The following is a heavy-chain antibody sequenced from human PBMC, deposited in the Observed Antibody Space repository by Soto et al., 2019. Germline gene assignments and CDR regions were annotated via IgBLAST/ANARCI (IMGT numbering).Heavy chain of an antibody. D-gene: IGHD3-10*01. CDR2: IYHSGST. CDR3: ARVDSYYGSGSYSSNWFEP. V-gene: IGHV4-30-2*01. Sequence: PSETLSVTCSVSHGSISSGRCSWSSIKQPPLKVLEWIGYIYHSGSTYYNPSLKSRVTISVDRSKNQFSLKLSSVTAADTAVYYCARVDSYYGSGSYSSNWFEPWGQGTLVTVSS. CDR1: HGSISSGRCS. J-gene: IGHJ5*02.